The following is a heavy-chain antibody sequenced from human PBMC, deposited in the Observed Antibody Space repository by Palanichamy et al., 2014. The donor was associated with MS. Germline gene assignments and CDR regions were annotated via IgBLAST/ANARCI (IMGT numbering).Heavy chain of an antibody. CDR1: GGSISSYS. CDR3: ARQGRGFYTNYFDY. J-gene: IGHJ4*02. CDR2: ISYSGSI. D-gene: IGHD3-3*01. V-gene: IGHV4-59*08. Sequence: QVRPQESGPGLVKPSETLSLTCIVSGGSISSYSWTWIRQPPGKGPECIGYISYSGSINYSPSLKGRISVSLGTSKDQFSLKLSSVTAADTAVYYCARQGRGFYTNYFDYWGQGILVTVSS.